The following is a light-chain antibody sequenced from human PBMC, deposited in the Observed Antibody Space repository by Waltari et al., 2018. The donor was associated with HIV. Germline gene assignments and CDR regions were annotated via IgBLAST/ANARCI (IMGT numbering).Light chain of an antibody. V-gene: IGKV2-28*01. CDR1: QSLLHSNGFHY. CDR2: LGS. J-gene: IGKJ4*01. Sequence: EIVLTQSPATLSLSPGERATLSCRSSQSLLHSNGFHYLDWYLQKPGQSPQLLIYLGSNRASGVPDRFSGSGSGTDFTLKISRVEAEDVGVYYCMQALQTPTFGGGTKVEI. CDR3: MQALQTPT.